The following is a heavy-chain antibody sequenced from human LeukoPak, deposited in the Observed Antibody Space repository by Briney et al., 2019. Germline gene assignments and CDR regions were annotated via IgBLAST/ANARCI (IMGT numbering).Heavy chain of an antibody. CDR1: GFTFSSYG. Sequence: GRSLRLSCAASGFTFSSYGMHWVRQAPGKGLEWVAVIWYDGSNKYYADSVKGRFTISRDNSKNTLYLQMNSLRAEDTAVYYCTRDGHIATGDYWGQGTLVTVSS. J-gene: IGHJ4*02. CDR3: TRDGHIATGDY. CDR2: IWYDGSNK. V-gene: IGHV3-33*01. D-gene: IGHD6-13*01.